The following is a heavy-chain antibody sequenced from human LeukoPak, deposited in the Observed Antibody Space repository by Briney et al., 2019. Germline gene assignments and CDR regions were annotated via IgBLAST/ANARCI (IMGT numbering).Heavy chain of an antibody. Sequence: PSETLSLTCAVYGGSFSGYYWSWIRQPPGKGLEWIGEINHSGSTNYNPSLTSRVTISVDTSKNQFSLKLSSVTAADTAVYYCARGLGYCSGGSCYPHFFGYWGQGTLVTVSS. CDR2: INHSGST. CDR3: ARGLGYCSGGSCYPHFFGY. D-gene: IGHD2-15*01. J-gene: IGHJ4*02. CDR1: GGSFSGYY. V-gene: IGHV4-34*01.